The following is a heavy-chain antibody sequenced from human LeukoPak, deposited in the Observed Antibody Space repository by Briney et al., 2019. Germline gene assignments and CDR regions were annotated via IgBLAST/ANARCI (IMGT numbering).Heavy chain of an antibody. V-gene: IGHV4-34*01. CDR2: INHSGST. CDR3: ARGRVFSLGWSPRF. J-gene: IGHJ3*01. Sequence: PSETLSLTCAVYGGSFSGYYWSWIRQPPGKGLEWIGEINHSGSTNYNPSLKSRVTISVDTSKNQFSLKLSSVTAADTAVYYRARGRVFSLGWSPRFWGQGTMVTVSS. D-gene: IGHD3-3*01. CDR1: GGSFSGYY.